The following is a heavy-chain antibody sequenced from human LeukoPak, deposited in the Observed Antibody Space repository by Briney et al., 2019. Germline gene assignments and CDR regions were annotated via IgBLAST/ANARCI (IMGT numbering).Heavy chain of an antibody. J-gene: IGHJ2*01. Sequence: KPSETLSLTCTVSGDSISSYDWSWIRQPPGQDLQWLAYISYNGNTKTNPSLKSRVTISRDTSKNQFSLKLTSVTAADTAVYFCAKSDNNGWPLHWHFDLWGRGTLVTVSS. CDR2: ISYNGNT. CDR3: AKSDNNGWPLHWHFDL. V-gene: IGHV4-59*01. D-gene: IGHD6-19*01. CDR1: GDSISSYD.